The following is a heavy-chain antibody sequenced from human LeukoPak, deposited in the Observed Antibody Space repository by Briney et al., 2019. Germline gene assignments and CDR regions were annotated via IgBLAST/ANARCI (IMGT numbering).Heavy chain of an antibody. V-gene: IGHV4-39*01. D-gene: IGHD3-22*01. CDR3: ARTMIPYYGMDV. CDR2: IYYSGST. CDR1: GGPISSSSYY. Sequence: SETLSLTCTVSGGPISSSSYYWGWIRQPPGKGLEWIGSIYYSGSTYYNPSLKSRVTISVDTSKNQFSLKLSSVTAADTAVYYCARTMIPYYGMDVWGQGTTVTVSS. J-gene: IGHJ6*02.